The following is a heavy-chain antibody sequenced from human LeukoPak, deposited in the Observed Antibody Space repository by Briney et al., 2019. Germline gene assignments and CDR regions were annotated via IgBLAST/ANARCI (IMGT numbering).Heavy chain of an antibody. D-gene: IGHD3-10*01. CDR3: AKCMVRGVIITRGAFDI. J-gene: IGHJ3*02. V-gene: IGHV3-23*01. CDR2: ISGSGGST. CDR1: VFTFSSYA. Sequence: GGSLRLSCAASVFTFSSYAMSWVRQAPGKGLEWVSAISGSGGSTYYADSVKGRFTISRDNSKNTLYLQMNSLRAEDTAVYYCAKCMVRGVIITRGAFDIWGQGTMVTVSS.